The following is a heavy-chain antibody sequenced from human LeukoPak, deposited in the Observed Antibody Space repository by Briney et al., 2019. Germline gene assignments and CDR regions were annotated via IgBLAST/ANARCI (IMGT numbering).Heavy chain of an antibody. CDR2: ISAYNSDT. D-gene: IGHD6-19*01. V-gene: IGHV1-18*01. J-gene: IGHJ4*02. Sequence: ASVKGSCTASGYRSSNYGITWVRHATGQGLDCMGWISAYNSDTNYAQTFQGRLTMTTDTSTNTAYMELRSLRSDDTAVYYCARVVSPDSENSGWKLFFDYWGQGTLVTVSS. CDR3: ARVVSPDSENSGWKLFFDY. CDR1: GYRSSNYG.